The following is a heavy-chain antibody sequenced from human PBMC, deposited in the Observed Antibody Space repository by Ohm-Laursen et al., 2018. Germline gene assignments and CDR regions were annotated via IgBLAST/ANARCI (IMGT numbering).Heavy chain of an antibody. Sequence: SLRLSCTASGFIFSSVWMTWVRQAPGKGLEWVADIKPDGSEKYYVDSVKGRFTISRDNAEKSLYLQMNSLRVEDTAVYYCARNPYDYWGQGTLVTVSS. CDR2: IKPDGSEK. CDR1: GFIFSSVW. D-gene: IGHD1-14*01. V-gene: IGHV3-7*01. CDR3: ARNPYDY. J-gene: IGHJ4*02.